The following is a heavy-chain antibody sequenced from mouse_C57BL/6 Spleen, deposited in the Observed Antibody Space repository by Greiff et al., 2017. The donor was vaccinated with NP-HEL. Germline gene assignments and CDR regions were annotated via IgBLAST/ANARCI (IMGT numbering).Heavy chain of an antibody. CDR3: TSIYGSSRYWYFDV. CDR1: GFNIKDYY. D-gene: IGHD1-1*01. J-gene: IGHJ1*03. V-gene: IGHV14-1*01. CDR2: IDPEDGDT. Sequence: EVKLQESGAELVRPGASVKLSCTASGFNIKDYYMHWVKQRPEQGLEWIGRIDPEDGDTEYAPKFQGKATMTADTSSNTAYLQLSSLTSEDTAVYYCTSIYGSSRYWYFDVWGTGTTVTVSS.